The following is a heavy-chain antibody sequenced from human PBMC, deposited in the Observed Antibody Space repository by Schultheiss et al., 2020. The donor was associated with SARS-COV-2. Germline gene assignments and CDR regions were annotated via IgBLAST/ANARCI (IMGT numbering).Heavy chain of an antibody. CDR3: ARAPYYYGAFDY. CDR1: GFSLSTSGVG. D-gene: IGHD3-10*01. J-gene: IGHJ4*02. CDR2: IFSNDEK. V-gene: IGHV2-5*01. Sequence: PTLVKPTQTLTLTCTFSGFSLSTSGVGVGWIRQPPGKALEWLAHIFSNDEKSYSTSLKTRLTISKDTSKNQVVLTMTNMDPVDTATYYCARAPYYYGAFDYWGQGTLVTVAS.